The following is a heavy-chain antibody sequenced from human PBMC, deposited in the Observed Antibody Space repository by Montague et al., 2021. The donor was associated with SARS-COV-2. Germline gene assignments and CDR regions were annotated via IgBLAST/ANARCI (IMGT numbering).Heavy chain of an antibody. CDR2: IYYSGST. Sequence: SETLSLTCTVSGGSISSSSYYWGWIRQPPGKGLEWIGSIYYSGSTYYNPSLKSRVTISVDTSKNQFSLKLRSVTAADTAVYYCARAPPGYWGFVGVVAAYFDYWGQGTLVTVSS. CDR3: ARAPPGYWGFVGVVAAYFDY. V-gene: IGHV4-39*07. D-gene: IGHD2-15*01. CDR1: GGSISSSSYY. J-gene: IGHJ4*02.